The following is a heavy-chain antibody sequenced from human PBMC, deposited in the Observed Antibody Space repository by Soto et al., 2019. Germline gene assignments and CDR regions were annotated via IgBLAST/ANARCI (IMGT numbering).Heavy chain of an antibody. CDR1: GFTVSSNY. Sequence: GGSLRLSCAASGFTVSSNYMSWVRQAPGKGLEWVSVIYSGGSTYYADSVKGRFTISRDNSKNTLYLQMNSLRAEDTAVYYCARVTGDRYWYFDLWGRGTLVTVSS. CDR3: ARVTGDRYWYFDL. D-gene: IGHD7-27*01. CDR2: IYSGGST. J-gene: IGHJ2*01. V-gene: IGHV3-53*01.